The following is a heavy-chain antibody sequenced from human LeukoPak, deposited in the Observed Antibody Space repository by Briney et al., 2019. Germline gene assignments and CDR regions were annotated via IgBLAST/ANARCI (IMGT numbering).Heavy chain of an antibody. CDR1: GYTLTELS. V-gene: IGHV1-24*01. CDR2: FDPEDGET. D-gene: IGHD3-22*01. J-gene: IGHJ4*02. Sequence: ASVKVSCKVSGYTLTELSMHWVRQAPGKGLEWMGGFDPEDGETIYAQKFQGRGTMTEDTSTDTAYMELSSLRAEDTAVYYCATRQLRYYDSSGYYSAWCYWGQGTLVTVSS. CDR3: ATRQLRYYDSSGYYSAWCY.